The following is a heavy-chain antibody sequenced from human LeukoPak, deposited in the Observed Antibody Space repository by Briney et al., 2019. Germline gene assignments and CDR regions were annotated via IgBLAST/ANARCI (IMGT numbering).Heavy chain of an antibody. CDR2: INHSGST. CDR1: GGSFSGYY. Sequence: SETLSLTCAVYGGSFSGYYWSWLRQPPGKGLEWIGEINHSGSTNYNPSLKSRVTISVDTSKNQFSLKLSSVTAADTAVYYCAREGVNYYMDVWGKGTTVTVSS. CDR3: AREGVNYYMDV. J-gene: IGHJ6*03. V-gene: IGHV4-34*01.